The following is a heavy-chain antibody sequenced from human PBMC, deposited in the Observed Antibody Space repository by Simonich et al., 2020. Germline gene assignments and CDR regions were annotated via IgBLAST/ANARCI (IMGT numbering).Heavy chain of an antibody. V-gene: IGHV1-18*01. CDR2: SSTYNGNT. Sequence: QVQLVQSGAEVKKPGASVKVSCKASGYTFTSYGISWVRQAPGQGLEWMGRSSTYNGNTNYAQKRQGRVTMTTDTSTSTAYMELRSLRSDDTAVYYCARSTTGTTAFDIWGQGTMVTVSS. CDR3: ARSTTGTTAFDI. CDR1: GYTFTSYG. D-gene: IGHD1-1*01. J-gene: IGHJ3*02.